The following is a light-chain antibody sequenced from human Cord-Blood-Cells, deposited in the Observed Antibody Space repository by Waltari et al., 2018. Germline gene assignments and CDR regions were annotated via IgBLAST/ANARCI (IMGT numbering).Light chain of an antibody. V-gene: IGKV3-11*01. J-gene: IGKJ5*01. CDR1: QIVSSS. CDR3: QQRSNWIT. Sequence: EIVLTQSPATLSLSPGERATLAGRASQIVSSSLAWYQHKHGQDPRLIIYAASNRATGIPARFSGSGSGTDFTLTITSLEPEDFAVYYCQQRSNWITFGQGTRLEIK. CDR2: AAS.